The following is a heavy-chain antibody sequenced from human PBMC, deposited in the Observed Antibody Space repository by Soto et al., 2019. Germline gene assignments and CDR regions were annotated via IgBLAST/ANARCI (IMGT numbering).Heavy chain of an antibody. J-gene: IGHJ6*03. CDR2: IYSGGST. D-gene: IGHD4-17*01. CDR1: GFTVSSNY. V-gene: IGHV3-53*04. Sequence: EVQLVESGGGLVQPGGSLRLSCAASGFTVSSNYMSWVRQAPGKGLEWVSVIYSGGSTYYADSVKGRFTSSRHNSKNTLYLQMNSLRAEDTAVYYCERGMPLPAQEGDYLSYYYYMDVWGKGTTVTVSS. CDR3: ERGMPLPAQEGDYLSYYYYMDV.